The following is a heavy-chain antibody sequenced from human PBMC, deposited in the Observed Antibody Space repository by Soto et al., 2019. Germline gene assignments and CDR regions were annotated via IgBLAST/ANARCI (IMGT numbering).Heavy chain of an antibody. CDR3: ARDWGVAVAPNWFDP. V-gene: IGHV1-18*01. CDR2: ISAYNGNT. J-gene: IGHJ5*02. CDR1: GYTFTSYD. Sequence: ASVKVSCKASGYTFTSYDINWVRQAPGQGLEWMGWISAYNGNTNYAQKLQGRVTMTTDTSTSTAYMELRSLRSDDTAVYYCARDWGVAVAPNWFDPWGQGTLVTVSS. D-gene: IGHD6-19*01.